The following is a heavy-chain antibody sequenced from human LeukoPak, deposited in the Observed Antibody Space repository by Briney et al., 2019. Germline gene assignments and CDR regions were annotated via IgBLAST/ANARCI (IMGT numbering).Heavy chain of an antibody. CDR3: ARAAGYSYGSRFDS. Sequence: GGSLRLSCAASGFIFSDSPIHWVPQAPGKGLEWVALISSDGRHRYYAGFVKGRFTISRDDSKDTVILQMNSLSLDDTGLYYCARAAGYSYGSRFDSWGHGTPVTVS. CDR1: GFIFSDSP. J-gene: IGHJ5*01. V-gene: IGHV3-30*04. D-gene: IGHD5-12*01. CDR2: ISSDGRHR.